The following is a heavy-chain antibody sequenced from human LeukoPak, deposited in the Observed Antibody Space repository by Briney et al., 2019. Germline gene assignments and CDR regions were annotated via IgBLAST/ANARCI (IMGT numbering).Heavy chain of an antibody. CDR3: AKGLVGTTTFMDY. V-gene: IGHV3-9*01. Sequence: GGSLRLSCAASGFTFDDCTMHWVRQAPGKDLEWVSSISWNSGSIAYADSVKGRFTISRDNAKNSLFLQMNSLRAEDTALYYCAKGLVGTTTFMDYWGQGTLVTVSS. J-gene: IGHJ4*02. CDR2: ISWNSGSI. CDR1: GFTFDDCT. D-gene: IGHD1-26*01.